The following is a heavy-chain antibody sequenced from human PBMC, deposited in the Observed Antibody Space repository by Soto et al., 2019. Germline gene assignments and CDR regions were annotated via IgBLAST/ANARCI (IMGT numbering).Heavy chain of an antibody. J-gene: IGHJ4*02. CDR2: IYYSGST. V-gene: IGHV4-59*01. D-gene: IGHD1-26*01. CDR1: GGSISSYY. Sequence: KPSETLSLTCTVSGGSISSYYWSWIRQPPGKGLEWIGYIYYSGSTNYNPSLKSRVTISVDTSKNQFSLKLSSVTAADTAVYYCASSYSGSYFRFDYWGQGTLVTVSS. CDR3: ASSYSGSYFRFDY.